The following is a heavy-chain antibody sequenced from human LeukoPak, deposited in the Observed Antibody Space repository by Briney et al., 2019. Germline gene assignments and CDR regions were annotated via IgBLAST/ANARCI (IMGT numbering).Heavy chain of an antibody. CDR2: INHGGST. CDR1: GGSFSGYY. Sequence: PSETLSLTCAVYGGSFSGYYWSWIRQPPGKGLEWIGEINHGGSTNYNPSLKSRVTISLDTSKNQFSLKLSSVTAADTAVYYCARDFSSSSTVYYYYYMDVWGKGTTVTVSS. CDR3: ARDFSSSSTVYYYYYMDV. D-gene: IGHD6-6*01. V-gene: IGHV4-34*01. J-gene: IGHJ6*03.